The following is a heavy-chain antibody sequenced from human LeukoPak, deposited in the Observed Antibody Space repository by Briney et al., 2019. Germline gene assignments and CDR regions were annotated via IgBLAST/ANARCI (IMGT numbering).Heavy chain of an antibody. V-gene: IGHV1-24*01. D-gene: IGHD1-26*01. J-gene: IGHJ4*02. CDR2: FDPEDGET. Sequence: GASVKVSCKASGYTFTSYGISWVRQAPGKGLEWMGGFDPEDGETIYAQKFQGRVTMTEDTSTDTAYMELSSLRSEDTAVYYCATGPNFGSYSDFDYWGQGTLVTVSS. CDR3: ATGPNFGSYSDFDY. CDR1: GYTFTSYG.